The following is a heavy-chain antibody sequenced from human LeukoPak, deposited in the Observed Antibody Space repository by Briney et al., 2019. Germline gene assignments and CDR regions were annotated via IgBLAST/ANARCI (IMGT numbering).Heavy chain of an antibody. CDR1: QLTFSSYA. Sequence: SSLKVSCPASQLTFSSYAISWVRQPPGQGSEWMRGITPILGTANYAQKFQGRVTIPTDESTSTAYMELSSLRPEDTAVYYCARTAAYCGGDCPAYYYYMDVWGKGTTVTVSS. D-gene: IGHD2-21*02. CDR2: ITPILGTA. CDR3: ARTAAYCGGDCPAYYYYMDV. V-gene: IGHV1-69*05. J-gene: IGHJ6*03.